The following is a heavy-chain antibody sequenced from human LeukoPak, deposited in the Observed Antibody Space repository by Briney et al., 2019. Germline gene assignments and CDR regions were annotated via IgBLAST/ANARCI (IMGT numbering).Heavy chain of an antibody. Sequence: GGSLRLSCAASGFTFSSYSMNWVRQAPGKGLEWVSSISSSSSYIYYADSVKGRFTISRDNAKNTLYLQMNSLRAEDTAVYYCARDHYYGSHYYGMDVWGQGTTVTVSS. CDR1: GFTFSSYS. CDR3: ARDHYYGSHYYGMDV. V-gene: IGHV3-21*01. J-gene: IGHJ6*02. D-gene: IGHD3-10*01. CDR2: ISSSSSYI.